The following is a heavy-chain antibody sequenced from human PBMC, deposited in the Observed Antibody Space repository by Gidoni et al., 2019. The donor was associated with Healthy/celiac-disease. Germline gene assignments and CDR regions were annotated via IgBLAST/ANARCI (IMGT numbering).Heavy chain of an antibody. V-gene: IGHV3-9*01. D-gene: IGHD4-17*01. CDR3: AKDLLPYGDYYDAFDI. J-gene: IGHJ3*02. Sequence: EVQLVESGGGFVQPGRSLRLSCAPSGFPFVDYAMSWVRQGPGKGLEWVSGIRWNSGSIGYEDSVKGRFTISRDNAKNSLYLQMNSLRAEDTALYYCAKDLLPYGDYYDAFDIWGQGTMVTVSS. CDR2: IRWNSGSI. CDR1: GFPFVDYA.